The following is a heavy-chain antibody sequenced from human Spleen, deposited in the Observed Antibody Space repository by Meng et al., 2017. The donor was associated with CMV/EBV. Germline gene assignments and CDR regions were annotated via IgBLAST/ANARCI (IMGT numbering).Heavy chain of an antibody. CDR3: TTGGSPFYYYFNMDV. V-gene: IGHV3-15*01. J-gene: IGHJ6*02. CDR1: GFTFGNAW. CDR2: IKSRSDGGRI. D-gene: IGHD6-19*01. Sequence: GSLRLSCEVSGFTFGNAWMSWVRQAPGKGLEWVGRIKSRSDGGRIEYAAPVKGRFIISRDDSKNTLHVQMNSLRIEDTAVYYCTTGGSPFYYYFNMDVWGQGTTVTVSS.